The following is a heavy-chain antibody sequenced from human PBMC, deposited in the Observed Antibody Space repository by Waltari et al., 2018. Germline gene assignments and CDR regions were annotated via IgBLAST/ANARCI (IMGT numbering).Heavy chain of an antibody. CDR1: GGTFSPHW. CDR2: GNLDGTIT. J-gene: IGHJ5*02. V-gene: IGHV3-74*01. D-gene: IGHD3-16*02. CDR3: GTLEVVAS. Sequence: EVQVVQSGGGLVQPGGSLRLSCTASGGTFSPHWVHWVRQIPGKGLIWVEGGNLDGTITRFADPVKGRFTVSRDNARNAVHLQMNSLRVDDTAVYFCGTLEVVASWGQGTLVTVSS.